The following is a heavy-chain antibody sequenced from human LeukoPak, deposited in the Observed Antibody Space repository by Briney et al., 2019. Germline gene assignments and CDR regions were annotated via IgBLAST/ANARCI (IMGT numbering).Heavy chain of an antibody. CDR2: INPNSGGT. V-gene: IGHV1-2*02. CDR1: GYTFTGYY. Sequence: ASVKVSCKASGYTFTGYYMHWVRQAPGQELEWMGWINPNSGGTNYAQKFQGRVTMTRDTSISTAYMELSRLRSDDTAVYYCAAGYSSSWYSHGNWGQGTLVTVSS. J-gene: IGHJ4*02. D-gene: IGHD6-13*01. CDR3: AAGYSSSWYSHGN.